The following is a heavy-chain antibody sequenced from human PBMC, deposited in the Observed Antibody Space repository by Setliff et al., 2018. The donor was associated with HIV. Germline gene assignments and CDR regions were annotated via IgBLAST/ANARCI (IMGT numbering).Heavy chain of an antibody. CDR2: INPNTGGT. Sequence: ASVKVSCKASGGTFDDYGFNWMRQAPGQGLEWVGWINPNTGGTNDAQKLQGRVTMTTDTSITTAYMELRSLRSDDTAIYYCVRDEKRAAGGSLYYFDLWGQGTLVTVSS. J-gene: IGHJ4*02. D-gene: IGHD5-12*01. CDR1: GGTFDDYG. CDR3: VRDEKRAAGGSLYYFDL. V-gene: IGHV1-2*02.